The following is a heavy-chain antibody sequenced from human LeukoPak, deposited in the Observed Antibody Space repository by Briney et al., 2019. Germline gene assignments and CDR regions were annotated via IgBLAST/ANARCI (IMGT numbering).Heavy chain of an antibody. D-gene: IGHD5-18*01. CDR2: INVGNANT. CDR1: GYSFTNHA. CDR3: AKDRYSYAFEYSDS. Sequence: ASVKVSCKASGYSFTNHAIHWVRQAPGQRLEWMGWINVGNANTKYSQMFQGRVTITRDTSANTAYMELSSLRSEDTAVYYCAKDRYSYAFEYSDSWGQGTLVTVSS. V-gene: IGHV1-3*01. J-gene: IGHJ4*02.